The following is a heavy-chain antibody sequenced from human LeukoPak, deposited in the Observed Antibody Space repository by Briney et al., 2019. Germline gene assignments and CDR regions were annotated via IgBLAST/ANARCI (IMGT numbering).Heavy chain of an antibody. Sequence: GGSLRLSCAASGFTFSSYTMNWVRQAPGKGLEWVSYISTSSSTMYYADSVKGRFTISRDNAKNSLYLQMNNLRAEDTAVYYCARDPGYFVGYWGQGTLVTVSS. CDR3: ARDPGYFVGY. J-gene: IGHJ4*02. CDR2: ISTSSSTM. V-gene: IGHV3-48*01. CDR1: GFTFSSYT. D-gene: IGHD2/OR15-2a*01.